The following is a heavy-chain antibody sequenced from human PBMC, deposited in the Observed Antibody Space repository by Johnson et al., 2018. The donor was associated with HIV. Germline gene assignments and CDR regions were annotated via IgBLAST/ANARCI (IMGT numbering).Heavy chain of an antibody. Sequence: MLLVESGGGVVQPGGSLRLSCSASGFTFSTFGMHWVRQAPGKGLEWVSYISSSGSTIYYADSVKGRFTISRDNAKNSLYLQMNSLRVEDTAVYYCARDKSIMITFGGRDAFDIWGQGTMVTVSS. J-gene: IGHJ3*02. CDR1: GFTFSTFG. D-gene: IGHD3-16*01. V-gene: IGHV3-48*04. CDR2: ISSSGSTI. CDR3: ARDKSIMITFGGRDAFDI.